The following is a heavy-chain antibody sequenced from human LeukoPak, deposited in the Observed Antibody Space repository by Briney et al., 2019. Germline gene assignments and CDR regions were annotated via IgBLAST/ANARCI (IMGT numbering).Heavy chain of an antibody. Sequence: PSETLSLTCAVSGGSISSGGYSWSWIRQPPGKGLEWIGYIYHSGSTYYNPSLKSRVTISVDTSKNQFSLKLSSVTAADTAVYYCAREEGWFDPWGQGTLVTVSS. CDR3: AREEGWFDP. J-gene: IGHJ5*02. CDR1: GGSISSGGYS. V-gene: IGHV4-30-2*01. CDR2: IYHSGST.